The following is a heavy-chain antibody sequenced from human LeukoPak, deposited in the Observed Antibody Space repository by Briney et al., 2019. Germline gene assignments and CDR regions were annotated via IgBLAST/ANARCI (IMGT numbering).Heavy chain of an antibody. CDR3: AGCITPYYYYYMDV. CDR1: GFTFSSYS. V-gene: IGHV3-21*01. Sequence: GGSLRLSCAASGFTFSSYSMNWVRQAPGKGLEWVSSISSSSSYIYYADSVKGRFTISRDNAKNSLYLQMNSLRAEDTAVYYCAGCITPYYYYYMDVWGKGTTVTVSS. CDR2: ISSSSSYI. J-gene: IGHJ6*03. D-gene: IGHD3-10*01.